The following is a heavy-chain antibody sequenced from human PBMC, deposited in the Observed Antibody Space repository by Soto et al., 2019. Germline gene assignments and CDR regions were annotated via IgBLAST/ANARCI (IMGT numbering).Heavy chain of an antibody. CDR3: ARQAVDEGYSSGWYFDS. V-gene: IGHV4-39*01. CDR2: VSYNVRT. Sequence: QLQLQESGPGLLKPSETLFLTCTVSGGSFNNRSYFWGWIRKPPGKGLEWIGSVSYNVRTYYNPSLKSRLTMSVDTSKNQFFLKLSPVTAADTAVYYCARQAVDEGYSSGWYFDSWGQGTLVTVSS. CDR1: GGSFNNRSYF. J-gene: IGHJ4*02. D-gene: IGHD6-19*01.